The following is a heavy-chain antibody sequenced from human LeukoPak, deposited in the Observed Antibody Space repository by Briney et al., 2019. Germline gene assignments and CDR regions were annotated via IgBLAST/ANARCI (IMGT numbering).Heavy chain of an antibody. V-gene: IGHV3-9*01. CDR1: GFTFDDYA. Sequence: GGSLRLSCAASGFTFDDYAMHWVRQAPGKGLEWVSGISWNSGSIGYADSVKGRFTISRDNAKNSLYLQMNSLRAEDTALYYYAKDMVRGLYDAFDIWGQGTMATVSS. J-gene: IGHJ3*02. CDR3: AKDMVRGLYDAFDI. CDR2: ISWNSGSI. D-gene: IGHD3-10*01.